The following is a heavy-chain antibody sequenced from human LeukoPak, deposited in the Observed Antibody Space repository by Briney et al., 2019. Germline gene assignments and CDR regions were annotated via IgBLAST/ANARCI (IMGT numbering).Heavy chain of an antibody. J-gene: IGHJ4*02. CDR1: GFTFSSYG. CDR2: ISYNGSNK. D-gene: IGHD5-12*01. CDR3: AKDKGGLAIDY. V-gene: IGHV3-30*18. Sequence: GGSLRLSCAASGFTFSSYGMHWVRQAPGKGLEWVAVISYNGSNKYYAHTVKGRFTISTDKSTNTPYLQMNSLRAEDTAVYYCAKDKGGLAIDYWGEGTLVSVS.